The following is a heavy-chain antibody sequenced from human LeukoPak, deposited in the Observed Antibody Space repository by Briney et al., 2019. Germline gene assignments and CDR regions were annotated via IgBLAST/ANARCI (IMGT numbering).Heavy chain of an antibody. J-gene: IGHJ5*02. CDR1: GGTFSSYA. CDR3: ARGQWLRLLSWFDP. V-gene: IGHV1-69*01. CDR2: IIPIFGTA. Sequence: GASVKVSCKASGGTFSSYAISWVRQAPGQGLEWMGGIIPIFGTANYAQKFQGRVTITADESTSTAYMELSSLRSEDTAVYYCARGQWLRLLSWFDPWGQGTLVTVSS. D-gene: IGHD5-12*01.